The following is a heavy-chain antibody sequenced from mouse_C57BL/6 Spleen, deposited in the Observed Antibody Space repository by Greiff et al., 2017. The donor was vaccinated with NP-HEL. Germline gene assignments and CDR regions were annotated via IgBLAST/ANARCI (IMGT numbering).Heavy chain of an antibody. Sequence: VQLQQSGAELVRPGTSVKVSCKASGYAFTNYLIEWVKQRPGQGLEWIGVINPGSGGTNYNEKFKGKATLTADKSSSTAYMQLSSLTSEDSAVYVCARRGTGHLGRGYCFDYWGQGTTLTVSS. CDR3: ARRGTGHLGRGYCFDY. CDR1: GYAFTNYL. CDR2: INPGSGGT. V-gene: IGHV1-54*01. D-gene: IGHD3-3*01. J-gene: IGHJ2*01.